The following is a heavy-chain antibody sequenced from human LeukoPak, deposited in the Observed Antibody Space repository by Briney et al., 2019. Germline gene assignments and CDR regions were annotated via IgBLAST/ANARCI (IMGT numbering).Heavy chain of an antibody. Sequence: GGSLGLSCAASGFTFTSYAMSWIRQAPGKGLDWVSAISGGGEDTYYADSVKGRFTISRDNSKNTLYLQMNSLRAEDTAIYYCAKPRAMTTGVGRYFDLWGRGTLVTVSS. CDR1: GFTFTSYA. D-gene: IGHD1-1*01. V-gene: IGHV3-23*01. CDR3: AKPRAMTTGVGRYFDL. CDR2: ISGGGEDT. J-gene: IGHJ2*01.